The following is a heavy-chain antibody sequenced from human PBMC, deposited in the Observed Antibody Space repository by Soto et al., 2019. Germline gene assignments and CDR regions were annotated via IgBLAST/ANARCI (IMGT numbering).Heavy chain of an antibody. CDR3: AKDLGHYDGSGSPDYFDY. V-gene: IGHV3-23*01. D-gene: IGHD3-22*01. CDR2: ISGSGGST. Sequence: EVQLLESGGGLVQPGGSLRLSCAASGFTFSSYAMSWVRQAPGKGLEWVSTISGSGGSTYYADSVKGRFTISRDNSKKPLYLKMNSLRAEDPPVYYCAKDLGHYDGSGSPDYFDYGGKGPLFPVSS. CDR1: GFTFSSYA. J-gene: IGHJ4*02.